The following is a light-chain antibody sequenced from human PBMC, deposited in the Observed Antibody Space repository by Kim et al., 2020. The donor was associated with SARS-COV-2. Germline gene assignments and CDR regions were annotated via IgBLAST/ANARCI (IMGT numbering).Light chain of an antibody. CDR1: SGSIASNY. Sequence: NFMLTQPHSVSESPGKTVSISCTRSSGSIASNYVQWYQQRPGSVPTTVTYEDDRRPSGVPDRFSASIDSSSNSASLTISGLQTEDEADYYCQSFDTTNVVFGGGTQLTVL. J-gene: IGLJ2*01. V-gene: IGLV6-57*04. CDR3: QSFDTTNVV. CDR2: EDD.